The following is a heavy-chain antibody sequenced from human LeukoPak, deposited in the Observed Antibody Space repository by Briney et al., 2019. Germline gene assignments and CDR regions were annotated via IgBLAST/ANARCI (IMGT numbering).Heavy chain of an antibody. CDR3: ARVVTIRAYGSSGYCDY. CDR1: GYTFTSYG. D-gene: IGHD3-22*01. J-gene: IGHJ4*02. Sequence: ASVKVSCKASGYTFTSYGISWVRQAPGQGLEWMGWISAYNGNTNYAQKLQGRVTMTTDTSTSTAYMELRSLRSDDTAVYYCARVVTIRAYGSSGYCDYWGQGTLVTVSS. V-gene: IGHV1-18*01. CDR2: ISAYNGNT.